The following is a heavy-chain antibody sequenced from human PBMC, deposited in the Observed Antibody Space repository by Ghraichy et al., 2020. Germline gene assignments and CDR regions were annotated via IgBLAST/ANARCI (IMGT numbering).Heavy chain of an antibody. CDR3: ARGSSGYDGYYFDY. J-gene: IGHJ4*02. V-gene: IGHV4-31*03. CDR2: IYYSGST. CDR1: GGSISSGGYY. Sequence: TLSLTCTVSGGSISSGGYYWSWIRQHPGKGLEWIGYIYYSGSTYYNPSLKSRVTISVDTSKNQFSLKLSSVTAADTAVYYCARGSSGYDGYYFDYWGQGTLVTVSS. D-gene: IGHD5-12*01.